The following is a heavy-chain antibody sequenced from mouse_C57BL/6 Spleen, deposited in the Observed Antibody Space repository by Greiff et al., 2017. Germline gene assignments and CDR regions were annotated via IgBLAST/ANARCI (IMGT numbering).Heavy chain of an antibody. V-gene: IGHV1-64*01. CDR2: IHPNSGST. CDR3: AKHYVYDGGYTMDY. Sequence: QVQLQQSGAELVKPGASVKLSCKASGYTFTSYWMHWVKQRPGQGLEWIGMIHPNSGSTNYNEKFKSKATLTVDKSSSTAYMQLSSLTSGDAACXMSAKHYVYDGGYTMDYWGEEASVADSS. J-gene: IGHJ4*01. CDR1: GYTFTSYW. D-gene: IGHD2-2*01.